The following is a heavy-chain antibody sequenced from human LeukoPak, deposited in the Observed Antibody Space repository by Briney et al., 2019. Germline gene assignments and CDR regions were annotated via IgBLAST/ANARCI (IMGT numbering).Heavy chain of an antibody. Sequence: SVKVSCKASGGTFSSYAISWVRQAPGQGLEWMGGIIPIFGTANYAQKFQGRVTITADKSTSTAYMELSSLRSEDTAVYYCARWVVRGRYLGYWGQGTLVTVSS. CDR2: IIPIFGTA. CDR3: ARWVVRGRYLGY. J-gene: IGHJ4*02. D-gene: IGHD3-10*01. CDR1: GGTFSSYA. V-gene: IGHV1-69*06.